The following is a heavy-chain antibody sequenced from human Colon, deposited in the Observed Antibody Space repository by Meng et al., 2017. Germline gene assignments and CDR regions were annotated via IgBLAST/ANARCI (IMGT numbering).Heavy chain of an antibody. Sequence: QGQRQGSGPGLLKPSGTLSLTCTVSGGSITSSDWWSWVRQTPWKGLEWIGETYQNGRPNYNPSLKSRVTISVDKSKNQFSLNMTSVTAADTAVYYCAREVVVAGTRNWLDPWGQGILVTVSS. CDR3: AREVVVAGTRNWLDP. D-gene: IGHD6-19*01. J-gene: IGHJ5*02. CDR1: GGSITSSDW. CDR2: TYQNGRP. V-gene: IGHV4-4*02.